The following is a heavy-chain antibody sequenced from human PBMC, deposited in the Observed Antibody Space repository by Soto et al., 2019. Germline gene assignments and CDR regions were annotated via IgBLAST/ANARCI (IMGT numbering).Heavy chain of an antibody. CDR1: GFIFTNYA. Sequence: PGGSLRLSCAASGFIFTNYAMNWVRQAPGKGLEWVSVIGGRGNSACYADSVQGRFTISRDNSKNTLSLQMSSLTADDTAIYYCVREGRGSFDFWGRGTMVTVSS. CDR3: VREGRGSFDF. CDR2: IGGRGNSA. D-gene: IGHD5-12*01. V-gene: IGHV3-23*01. J-gene: IGHJ3*01.